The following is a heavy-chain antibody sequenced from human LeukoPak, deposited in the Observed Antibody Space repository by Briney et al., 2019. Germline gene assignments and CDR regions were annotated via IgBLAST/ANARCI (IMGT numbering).Heavy chain of an antibody. Sequence: GGSLRLSCAASGFTFSTYSMNWVRQAPGKGLEWVSSISSSGDYIYYAESLKGRFTISRDNAKNSLSLQMNSLRAEDTAVYYCARGASEWFGESTVWGQGTLVTVSS. CDR3: ARGASEWFGESTV. CDR2: ISSSGDYI. J-gene: IGHJ4*02. CDR1: GFTFSTYS. V-gene: IGHV3-21*01. D-gene: IGHD3-10*01.